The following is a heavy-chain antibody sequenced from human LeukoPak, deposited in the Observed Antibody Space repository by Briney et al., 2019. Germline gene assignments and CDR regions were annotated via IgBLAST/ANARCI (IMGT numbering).Heavy chain of an antibody. D-gene: IGHD2-15*01. CDR2: TNPNSGGT. CDR1: GYTYLGYY. CDR3: AKDICSWPARGDCFDY. V-gene: IGHV1-2*02. J-gene: IGHJ4*02. Sequence: SVKVSCKACGYTYLGYYRHWVRQAPGQGLEGMGWTNPNSGGTNYAQKFQDRVTMHRDTPIHTAYIELNGLTSDDTAVYYCAKDICSWPARGDCFDYWGQGTLVPVSS.